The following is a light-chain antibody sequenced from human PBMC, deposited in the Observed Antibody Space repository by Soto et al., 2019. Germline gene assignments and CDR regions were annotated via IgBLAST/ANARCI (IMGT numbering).Light chain of an antibody. CDR3: QHGSSTLIT. J-gene: IGKJ5*01. Sequence: DIPMTQSPSSLSASVGDRVTITCRASQSISSYLNWYQQKPGKAPKVLIYDASSLQSGVPSRFSGSGSGTDFTFSISSLEPEDFANYYCQHGSSTLITFGQGTRLEMK. CDR2: DAS. CDR1: QSISSY. V-gene: IGKV1-39*01.